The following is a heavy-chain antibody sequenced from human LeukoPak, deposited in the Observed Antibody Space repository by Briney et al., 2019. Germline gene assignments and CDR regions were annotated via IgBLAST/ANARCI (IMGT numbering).Heavy chain of an antibody. Sequence: PGGSLRLSCAASGFTFSGHWMSWVRQAPGKGLKWVANIKQDGSEKYYVDPVKGRFTISRDNAKNSLYLQMNSLRAEDTAVYYCAKRDGYNSGPFDYWGQGTLVTVSS. J-gene: IGHJ4*02. CDR3: AKRDGYNSGPFDY. D-gene: IGHD5-24*01. V-gene: IGHV3-7*01. CDR2: IKQDGSEK. CDR1: GFTFSGHW.